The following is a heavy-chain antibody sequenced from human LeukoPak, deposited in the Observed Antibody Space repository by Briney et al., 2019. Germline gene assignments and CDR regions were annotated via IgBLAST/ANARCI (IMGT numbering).Heavy chain of an antibody. CDR1: GFTFGSYA. J-gene: IGHJ4*02. Sequence: GGSLRLSCAASGFTFGSYAMHWVRQAPGKGLEWVAVISYDGSNKYYADSVKGRFTISRDNSKNTLYLQMNSLRAEDTAVYYCARDSSSWSLPDYWGQGTLVTVSS. D-gene: IGHD6-13*01. V-gene: IGHV3-30*04. CDR3: ARDSSSWSLPDY. CDR2: ISYDGSNK.